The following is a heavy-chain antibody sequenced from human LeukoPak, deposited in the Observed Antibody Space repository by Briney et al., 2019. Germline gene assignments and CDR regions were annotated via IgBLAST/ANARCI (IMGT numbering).Heavy chain of an antibody. D-gene: IGHD3-22*01. CDR1: GYTFTRTH. CDR3: ARGDYYDSSGYYYWGN. J-gene: IGHJ4*02. Sequence: ASVKVSCKASGYTFTRTHMHWVRQAPGQGLEWMGIINTSDGGTSYAQKFQGRVTITADESTSAAYMELSSLRSEDTAVYYCARGDYYDSSGYYYWGNWGQGTLVTVSS. CDR2: INTSDGGT. V-gene: IGHV1-46*01.